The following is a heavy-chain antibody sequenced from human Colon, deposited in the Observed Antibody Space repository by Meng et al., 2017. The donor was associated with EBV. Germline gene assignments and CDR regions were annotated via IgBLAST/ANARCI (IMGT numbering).Heavy chain of an antibody. J-gene: IGHJ4*02. D-gene: IGHD3-10*01. Sequence: QLRLQGPGPVLVKHSETLSLPCTGSGGSISSSHYSWGWVPQPPGKGLQWIGTIYHSGSTSYNPSLQSRVTMFVDTSKNQFSLMLTSVTATDTAVYYCARRRGGSGRDCWGQGTLVTVSS. CDR2: IYHSGST. CDR3: ARRRGGSGRDC. CDR1: GGSISSSHYS. V-gene: IGHV4-39*01.